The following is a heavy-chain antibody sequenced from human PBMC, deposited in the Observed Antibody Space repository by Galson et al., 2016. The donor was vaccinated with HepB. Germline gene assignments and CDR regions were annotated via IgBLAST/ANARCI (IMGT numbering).Heavy chain of an antibody. CDR3: AREISFKGELDY. J-gene: IGHJ4*02. V-gene: IGHV3-11*04. CDR2: IDNSRTIT. Sequence: SLRLSCAASGFTFSDYYMSWVRQPPGKGLEYIAYIDNSRTITYYADSVKGRFTISRDNAKNTLYLQMNSLRAEDTAVYYCAREISFKGELDYWGQGTLVTVSS. D-gene: IGHD2-21*01. CDR1: GFTFSDYY.